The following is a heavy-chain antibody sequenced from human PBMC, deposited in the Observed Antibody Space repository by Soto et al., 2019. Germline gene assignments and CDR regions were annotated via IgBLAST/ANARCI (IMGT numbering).Heavy chain of an antibody. V-gene: IGHV4-30-2*01. CDR2: IYHSGST. J-gene: IGHJ5*02. Sequence: QLQLQESGSGLVKPSQTLSLTCDVSGDSITSGGYPWSWIRQAPGKGLEWIGYIYHSGSTYYNPSLRSRVTFSVDRSKNQFSLRLRSVTAADTAVYYCALWTYNYFDPWGQGTLVTVSS. D-gene: IGHD3-10*01. CDR3: ALWTYNYFDP. CDR1: GDSITSGGYP.